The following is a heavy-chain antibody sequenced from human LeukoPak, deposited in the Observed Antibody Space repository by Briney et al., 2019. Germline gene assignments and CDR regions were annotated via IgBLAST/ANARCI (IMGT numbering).Heavy chain of an antibody. V-gene: IGHV4-39*07. CDR3: ARDLILGDGGFDY. D-gene: IGHD5-24*01. Sequence: SETLSLTCTVSGGSISSSSYYWGWICQPPGKGLEWIGSIYYSGSTYYNPSLKSRVTISVDTSKNQFSLKLSSVTAADTAVYYCARDLILGDGGFDYWGQGTLVTVSS. CDR2: IYYSGST. J-gene: IGHJ4*02. CDR1: GGSISSSSYY.